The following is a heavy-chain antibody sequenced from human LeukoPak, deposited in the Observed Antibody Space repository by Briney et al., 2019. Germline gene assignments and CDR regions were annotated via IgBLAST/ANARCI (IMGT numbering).Heavy chain of an antibody. CDR1: GLTFSSYC. CDR3: AMEGYSGNYPAY. V-gene: IGHV3-21*01. J-gene: IGHJ4*02. Sequence: GSSLRLSCAASGLTFSSYCMDWVRQAPGKGLEWVSSISSSSSYIYYADSVKGRFTISRDNAKNSLYLQMNSLRAEDTAVYYCAMEGYSGNYPAYWGQGTLVTVSS. CDR2: ISSSSSYI. D-gene: IGHD1-26*01.